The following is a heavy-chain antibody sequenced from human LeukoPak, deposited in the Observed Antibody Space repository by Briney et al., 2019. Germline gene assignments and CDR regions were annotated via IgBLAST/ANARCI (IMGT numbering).Heavy chain of an antibody. D-gene: IGHD3-9*01. J-gene: IGHJ3*02. Sequence: ASVKVSCKASGYTFTNYGISWVRQAPGQGLEWLGWTSAYNSNTNYAQKLQGRVTMTTERSTNTVYMELRSLKSDDTAVYYCARDPLTGGDAFDIWGQGTMVTVSS. CDR1: GYTFTNYG. CDR2: TSAYNSNT. V-gene: IGHV1-18*04. CDR3: ARDPLTGGDAFDI.